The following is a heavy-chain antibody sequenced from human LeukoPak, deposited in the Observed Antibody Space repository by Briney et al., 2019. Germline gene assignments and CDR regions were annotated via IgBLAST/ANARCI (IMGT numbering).Heavy chain of an antibody. J-gene: IGHJ4*02. CDR1: GYTFTSYA. V-gene: IGHV7-4-1*02. Sequence: ASVKVSCKASGYTFTSYAMNWVRQAPGQGLEWMGWINTNTGNPTYAQGFTGWFVFSLDTSVSTAYLQISSLKAEDTAVYYCARDAPSIAVASYYFDYWGQGTLVTVSS. CDR2: INTNTGNP. CDR3: ARDAPSIAVASYYFDY. D-gene: IGHD6-19*01.